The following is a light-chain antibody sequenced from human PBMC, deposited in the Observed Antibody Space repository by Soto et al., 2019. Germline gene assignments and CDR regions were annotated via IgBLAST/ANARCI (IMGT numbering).Light chain of an antibody. CDR2: QDV. CDR1: KLGNKY. Sequence: SYELTQPPSVSVSPGQTASITCSGDKLGNKYACWCQQKAGQSPVLVIYQDVKRPSGIPERFSGSNSGNTATLTISGTQAMDEADYYCQAWDSSTVVFGGGTQLTVL. J-gene: IGLJ2*01. CDR3: QAWDSSTVV. V-gene: IGLV3-1*01.